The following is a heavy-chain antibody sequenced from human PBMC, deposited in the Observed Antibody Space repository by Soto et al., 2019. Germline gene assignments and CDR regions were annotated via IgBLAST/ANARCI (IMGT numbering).Heavy chain of an antibody. Sequence: TSETLSLTCTVSGVSISSSHWSWIRQSPAKGLEWIGYFYYTGSTNSSPSLKSRVTMSIDTSKNQFFLRLSSVTAADTAVYYCATSNWFDPWGQGTLVTVSS. J-gene: IGHJ5*02. CDR2: FYYTGST. CDR1: GVSISSSH. CDR3: ATSNWFDP. V-gene: IGHV4-59*08.